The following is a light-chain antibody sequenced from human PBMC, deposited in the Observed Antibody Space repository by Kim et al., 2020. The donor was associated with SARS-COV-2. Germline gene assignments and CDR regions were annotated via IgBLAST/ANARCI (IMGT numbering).Light chain of an antibody. Sequence: ALGQQVRITCQGDSLRSYYASWYQQKPGQAPVLVIYGKNNRPSGIPDRFSGSSSGNTASLTITGAQAEYEADYYCNSRDSSGNHLVFGGGTQLTVL. CDR1: SLRSYY. J-gene: IGLJ3*02. CDR3: NSRDSSGNHLV. V-gene: IGLV3-19*01. CDR2: GKN.